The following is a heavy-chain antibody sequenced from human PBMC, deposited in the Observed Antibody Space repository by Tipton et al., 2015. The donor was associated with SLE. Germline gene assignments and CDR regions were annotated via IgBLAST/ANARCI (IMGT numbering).Heavy chain of an antibody. CDR1: GGSISSSSYY. Sequence: TLSLTCTVSGGSISSSSYYWGWSRQPPGKGLEWIGSIYYSGSTYYSPPLKSRLTIFADTSNNQFSLKLSSVTAADTAVYYCARRDAFGAFDIWGQGTMVTVSS. CDR2: IYYSGST. CDR3: ARRDAFGAFDI. J-gene: IGHJ3*02. V-gene: IGHV4-39*01. D-gene: IGHD2-21*02.